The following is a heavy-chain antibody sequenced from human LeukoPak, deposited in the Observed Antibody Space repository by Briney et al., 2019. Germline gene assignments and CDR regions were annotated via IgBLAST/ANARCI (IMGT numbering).Heavy chain of an antibody. Sequence: ASVKVSCKASGGTFSSYAISWVRQAPGQGLEWMGRIIPIFGTANYAQKFQGRVTITTDESTSTAYMELSSLRSEDTAVYYCARDPYDFWSGQKTYYYYMDVWGKGTTVTVSS. V-gene: IGHV1-69*05. J-gene: IGHJ6*03. CDR1: GGTFSSYA. D-gene: IGHD3-3*01. CDR2: IIPIFGTA. CDR3: ARDPYDFWSGQKTYYYYMDV.